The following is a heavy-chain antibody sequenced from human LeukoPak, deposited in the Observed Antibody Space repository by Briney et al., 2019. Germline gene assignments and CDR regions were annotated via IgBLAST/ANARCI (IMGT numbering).Heavy chain of an antibody. CDR2: ITSTSTYI. CDR1: GFTFSSYT. CDR3: AKDPSSSWFGDYFDY. D-gene: IGHD6-13*01. V-gene: IGHV3-21*04. Sequence: NSGGSLRLSCAASGFTFSSYTMNWVRQAPGKGLEWVSSITSTSTYIYYADSVKGRFTISRDNAKNSLYLQMNSLRAEDTAVYYCAKDPSSSWFGDYFDYWGQGTLVTVSS. J-gene: IGHJ4*02.